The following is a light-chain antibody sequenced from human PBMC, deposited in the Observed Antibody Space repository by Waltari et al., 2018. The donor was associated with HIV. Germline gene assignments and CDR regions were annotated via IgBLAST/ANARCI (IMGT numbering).Light chain of an antibody. CDR2: RNN. CDR1: TSNIGSNY. CDR3: AAWDDSLSGYV. Sequence: QSVLTQPPSASATPGQRVTISCSGRTSNIGSNYVYCYQQLPGTAPKLLIYRNNQRPSGVPDRFSGSKSGTSASLAISGLRSEDEADYYCAAWDDSLSGYVFGTGTKVTVL. J-gene: IGLJ1*01. V-gene: IGLV1-47*01.